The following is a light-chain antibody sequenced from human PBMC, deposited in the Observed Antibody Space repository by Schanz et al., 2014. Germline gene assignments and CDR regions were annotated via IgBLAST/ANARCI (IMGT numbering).Light chain of an antibody. CDR1: NIGSKS. V-gene: IGLV3-21*02. Sequence: SYELTQPPSVSVAPGQTARITCGGNNIGSKSVHWYQQKPGQAPVLVVYDDSDRPSGIPERFSGSNSGNTASLTISGLQAEDEADYYCSSYSNSGTFWVLGGGTKVTVL. J-gene: IGLJ3*02. CDR2: DDS. CDR3: SSYSNSGTFWV.